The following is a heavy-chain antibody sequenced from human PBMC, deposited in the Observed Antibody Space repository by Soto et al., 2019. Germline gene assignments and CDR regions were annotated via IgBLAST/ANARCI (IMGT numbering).Heavy chain of an antibody. Sequence: PGGSLRLSCVASGFTFSTDSMNWVRQAPGKGLEWVSTLTGSGGTTYYADSVRGRFTISRDNSKNMLYLQMNSLRAEDTALYYCAKGRLPNYYYYYGLDVWGQGTTVTVSS. J-gene: IGHJ6*02. CDR1: GFTFSTDS. D-gene: IGHD3-10*01. CDR2: LTGSGGTT. V-gene: IGHV3-23*01. CDR3: AKGRLPNYYYYYGLDV.